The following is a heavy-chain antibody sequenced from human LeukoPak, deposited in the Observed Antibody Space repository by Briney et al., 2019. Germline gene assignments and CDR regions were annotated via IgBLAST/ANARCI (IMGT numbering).Heavy chain of an antibody. CDR2: ISYDGSNK. Sequence: GGSLRLSCAASGFTFSSYAMHWVRQAPGKGLEWVAVISYDGSNKYYADSVKGRFTISRDNSKNTLYLQMNSLRAEDTAVYYCAKDIVATIGYYGMDVWGQGTTVTVSS. CDR3: AKDIVATIGYYGMDV. CDR1: GFTFSSYA. V-gene: IGHV3-30*04. D-gene: IGHD5-12*01. J-gene: IGHJ6*02.